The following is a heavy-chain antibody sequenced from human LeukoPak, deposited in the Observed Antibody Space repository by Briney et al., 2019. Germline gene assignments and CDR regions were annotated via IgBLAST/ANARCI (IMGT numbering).Heavy chain of an antibody. CDR2: IIPIFGTA. D-gene: IGHD3-22*01. J-gene: IGHJ3*02. Sequence: SVKVSCKASGGTFGSYAISWVRQAPGQGLEWMGGIIPIFGTANYAQKFQGRVTITADESTSTAYMELSSLRSEDTAVYYCARDWTTYYYDSSGPNGDAFDIWGQGTMVTVSS. CDR3: ARDWTTYYYDSSGPNGDAFDI. V-gene: IGHV1-69*13. CDR1: GGTFGSYA.